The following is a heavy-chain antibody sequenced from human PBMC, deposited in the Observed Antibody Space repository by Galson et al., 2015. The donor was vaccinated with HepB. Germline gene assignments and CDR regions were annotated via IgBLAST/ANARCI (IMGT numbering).Heavy chain of an antibody. Sequence: SLRLSCAASGFIFSDYAMHWVRQTPGKGLGWVSLITWDGGDTYYADSVKGRFTISRDNSKRSLYLQMDSLRAEDTALYYCVKGQGGYCGDTACYGNYFDYWGQGTLVTVAS. D-gene: IGHD2-2*01. CDR2: ITWDGGDT. J-gene: IGHJ4*02. V-gene: IGHV3-43D*03. CDR1: GFIFSDYA. CDR3: VKGQGGYCGDTACYGNYFDY.